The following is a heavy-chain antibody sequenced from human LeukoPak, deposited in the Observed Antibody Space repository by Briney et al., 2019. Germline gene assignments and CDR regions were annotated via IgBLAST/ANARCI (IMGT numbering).Heavy chain of an antibody. CDR3: AKDGARRYCISTSCLCY. CDR2: IKQDGGEK. CDR1: GFTFSSYW. D-gene: IGHD2-2*01. V-gene: IGHV3-7*03. J-gene: IGHJ4*02. Sequence: GGSLRLPCAASGFTFSSYWMSWVRQAPGKGLEWVANIKQDGGEKYYVDSVKGRFITSRDNGKNSLYLQMNSLRAEDTAVYYCAKDGARRYCISTSCLCYWGQGTPVTVSS.